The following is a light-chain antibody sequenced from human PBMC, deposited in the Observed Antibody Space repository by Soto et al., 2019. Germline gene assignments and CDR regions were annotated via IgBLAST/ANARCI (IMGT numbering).Light chain of an antibody. CDR3: QQYETFSGT. CDR1: QSVGTW. CDR2: GAS. Sequence: DIQMTQSPSTLSASFLVRVAITCRASQSVGTWVAWYQQKPGKAPKLLIYGASNLESGVPSRFSGSGSGTEFTLTITTLQPDDFATYYCQQYETFSGTFGPGTKVDI. J-gene: IGKJ1*01. V-gene: IGKV1-5*01.